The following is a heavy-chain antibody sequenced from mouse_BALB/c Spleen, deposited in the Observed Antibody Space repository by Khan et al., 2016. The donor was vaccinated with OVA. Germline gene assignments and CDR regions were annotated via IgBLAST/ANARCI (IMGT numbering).Heavy chain of an antibody. CDR3: ARPTTKEYGYAMDY. Sequence: EVELVESGGDLVPPGGSLKLSCAASGFTFSSYTMSWLRQTPEETLVGGAFYSRCGYSPFYPDTVRGRFPISRDNAKNPLYLQMSSLESEDTDMYYWARPTTKEYGYAMDYGGQGTSVTVSS. V-gene: IGHV5-12-2*01. CDR1: GFTFSSYT. J-gene: IGHJ4*01. CDR2: YSRCGYSP. D-gene: IGHD2-1*01.